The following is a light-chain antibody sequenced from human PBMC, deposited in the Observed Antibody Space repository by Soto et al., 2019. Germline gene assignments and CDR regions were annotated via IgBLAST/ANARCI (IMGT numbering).Light chain of an antibody. CDR2: EVS. V-gene: IGLV2-14*01. CDR3: SSYTTSSTPSDV. Sequence: QSVLTQPASVSGSPGQSITISCTGTSSDVGGYNYVSWYQQHPGKAPKLMIYEVSNRPSGVSNRFSGSKSGNTASLTISGLQAEDEADYYCSSYTTSSTPSDVFGTGTKATVL. CDR1: SSDVGGYNY. J-gene: IGLJ1*01.